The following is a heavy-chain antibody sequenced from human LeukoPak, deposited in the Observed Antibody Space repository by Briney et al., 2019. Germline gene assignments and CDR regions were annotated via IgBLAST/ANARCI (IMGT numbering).Heavy chain of an antibody. V-gene: IGHV3-21*01. CDR3: ARLYRGPTVLDY. Sequence: GGSLRLSCAASGFTFSSYSMNWVRQAPGKGLEWVSSISSSSSYIYYAGSVKGRFTISRDNAKNSLYLQMNSLRAEDTAVYYCARLYRGPTVLDYWGQGTLVTVSS. CDR1: GFTFSSYS. CDR2: ISSSSSYI. J-gene: IGHJ4*02. D-gene: IGHD4-17*01.